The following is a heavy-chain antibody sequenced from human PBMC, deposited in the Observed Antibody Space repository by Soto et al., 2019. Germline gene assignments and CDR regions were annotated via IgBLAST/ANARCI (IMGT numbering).Heavy chain of an antibody. V-gene: IGHV3-23*01. CDR1: GFTFSSYA. CDR2: VSGNGGYT. J-gene: IGHJ4*02. Sequence: GGSLRLSCAASGFTFSSYAMTWVRQAPGKXLEWVSTVSGNGGYTYYSDSVRGRFTISRDNSKKTLYLQMDSLRADDTAVFYCAKGKANTVFGVDTIFDYWGQGTQVTVSS. D-gene: IGHD3-3*01. CDR3: AKGKANTVFGVDTIFDY.